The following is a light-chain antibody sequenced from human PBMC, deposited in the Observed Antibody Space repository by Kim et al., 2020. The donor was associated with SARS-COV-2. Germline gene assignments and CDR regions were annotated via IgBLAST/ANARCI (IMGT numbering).Light chain of an antibody. V-gene: IGLV1-44*01. J-gene: IGLJ3*02. Sequence: GQGVTISCSGDFPNIGANIVNWYQQFPGTAPKLLIHTTNQRRSGVPDRFSGSGSGTSASLAISGLQSEDEADYYCAAWDDSLDGWVFGGGTQLTVL. CDR2: TTN. CDR3: AAWDDSLDGWV. CDR1: FPNIGANI.